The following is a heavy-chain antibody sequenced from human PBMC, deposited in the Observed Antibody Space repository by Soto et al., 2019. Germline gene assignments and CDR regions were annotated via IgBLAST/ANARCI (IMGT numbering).Heavy chain of an antibody. CDR1: GFTFSDYY. V-gene: IGHV3-11*01. D-gene: IGHD3-3*01. Sequence: QVQLVESGGGLVKPGGSLRLSCAASGFTFSDYYMSWIRQAPGKGLEWVSYISSSGSTIYYADSVKGRFTISRDNAKNSLYLQLNSLIAEDTAVYYCARDPGRDFTLFGVVIVGYWGQGTLVTVSS. J-gene: IGHJ4*02. CDR2: ISSSGSTI. CDR3: ARDPGRDFTLFGVVIVGY.